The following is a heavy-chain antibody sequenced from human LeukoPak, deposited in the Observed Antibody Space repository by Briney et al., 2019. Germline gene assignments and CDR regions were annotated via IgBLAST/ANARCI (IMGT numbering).Heavy chain of an antibody. V-gene: IGHV3-15*01. J-gene: IGHJ4*02. CDR3: AKDVPFTGGGVIVY. CDR2: IKSKPSGGTT. D-gene: IGHD3-16*01. Sequence: KSGGSLRLSCAASGLTFFDAWMTWVRQAPWKGLEWVGHIKSKPSGGTTDYAAPVKGRFTISRDDSQNALYLQMDSLKTEDTAVYYCAKDVPFTGGGVIVYWGQGTPVTVSS. CDR1: GLTFFDAW.